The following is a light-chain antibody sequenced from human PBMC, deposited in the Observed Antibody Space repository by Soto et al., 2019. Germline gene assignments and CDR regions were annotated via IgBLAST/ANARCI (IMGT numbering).Light chain of an antibody. CDR1: QGIRND. Sequence: AIQMTQSPSSLSASVGDRVTITCRASQGIRNDLGWYQQKSGKAPKLLIYGASSLQSGVPSRFSGSGSGTDFTLTISSLQPEDFAVYYCQQYNNWPLTFGGGTKVEI. CDR2: GAS. J-gene: IGKJ4*01. CDR3: QQYNNWPLT. V-gene: IGKV1-6*01.